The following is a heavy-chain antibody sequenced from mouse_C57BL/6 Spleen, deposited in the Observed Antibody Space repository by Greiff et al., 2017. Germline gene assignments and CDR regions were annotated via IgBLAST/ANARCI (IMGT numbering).Heavy chain of an antibody. CDR2: INPSTGGT. Sequence: VQLQQSGPELVKPGASVKISCKASGYSFTGYYMHWVKQSSEKSLEWIGEINPSTGGTSYNQKFKGKATLTVDKSSSTAYMQLKSLTSEDSAVYYCAKPDYDYAMDYWGQGTSGTVSS. J-gene: IGHJ4*01. V-gene: IGHV1-43*01. CDR3: AKPDYDYAMDY. D-gene: IGHD2-4*01. CDR1: GYSFTGYY.